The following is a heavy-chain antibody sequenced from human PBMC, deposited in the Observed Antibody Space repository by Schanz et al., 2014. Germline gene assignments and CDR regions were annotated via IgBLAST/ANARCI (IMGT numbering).Heavy chain of an antibody. D-gene: IGHD2-15*01. J-gene: IGHJ4*02. CDR3: ARDHTAEGCYSAGTPIDY. CDR1: GFTFSSYG. Sequence: QVQLVESGGGVVQPGRSLRLSCAASGFTFSSYGMHWVRQAPGKGLEWVAVIWYDGSNKYYADSVKGRFTISRDNSKNTLCLQMNSLRAPDTAVYYCARDHTAEGCYSAGTPIDYCGQGTLLTVSS. V-gene: IGHV3-33*01. CDR2: IWYDGSNK.